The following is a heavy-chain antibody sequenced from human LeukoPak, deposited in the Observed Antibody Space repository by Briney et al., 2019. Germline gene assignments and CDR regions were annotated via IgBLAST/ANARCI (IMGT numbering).Heavy chain of an antibody. V-gene: IGHV5-10-1*01. J-gene: IGHJ3*01. D-gene: IGHD3-9*01. Sequence: GESLKISFQGSGYRFTSDWISWVRPMPGKGLEWMGRIDPSDSYTNYSPSFQGHVTISVDKSTSTAYLQWSNLKASDTARYYCARRPLYIGFFKDAFDVGGQGTMAPV. CDR1: GYRFTSDW. CDR3: ARRPLYIGFFKDAFDV. CDR2: IDPSDSYT.